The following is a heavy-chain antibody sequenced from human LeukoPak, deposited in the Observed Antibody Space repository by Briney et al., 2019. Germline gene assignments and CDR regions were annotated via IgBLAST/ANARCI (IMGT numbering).Heavy chain of an antibody. V-gene: IGHV3-33*01. CDR1: GFTFSSYG. CDR2: IWYDGSNK. D-gene: IGHD1-26*01. J-gene: IGHJ4*02. Sequence: GGSLRLSCAASGFTFSSYGMHWVRQAPGKGLEWVAVIWYDGSNKYYADSVKGRFTVSRDNSKNTLYLQMNSLRAEDTAVYYCARDLSGSYLITALDYWGQGTLVTVSS. CDR3: ARDLSGSYLITALDY.